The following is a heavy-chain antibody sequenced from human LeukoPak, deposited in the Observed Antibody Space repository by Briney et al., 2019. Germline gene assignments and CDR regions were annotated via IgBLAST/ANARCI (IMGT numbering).Heavy chain of an antibody. CDR3: ARARGRYIDFLDY. J-gene: IGHJ4*02. CDR1: GGSISSNYY. D-gene: IGHD3-9*01. Sequence: PSETLSLTCTVSGGSISSNYYWGWIRQPPGKGLEWIVSFFYSGSTYYNPSLKSRVTISVDTSKNQFSLRLTSVTAADTAVYYCARARGRYIDFLDYWGQGTLITVSS. V-gene: IGHV4-39*02. CDR2: FFYSGST.